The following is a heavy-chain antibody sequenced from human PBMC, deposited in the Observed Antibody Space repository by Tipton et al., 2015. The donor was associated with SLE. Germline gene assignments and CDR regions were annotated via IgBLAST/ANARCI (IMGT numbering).Heavy chain of an antibody. Sequence: TLSLTCAVSGGSISSSNWWSWVRQTPGEGLEWIGEINHTGGTNYNPSLESRVTMSVDTSKNQFSLKLSSVTAADTAMYYCVRERKYVVRFRELVAPDLWGQGTAITVSS. D-gene: IGHD1-26*01. CDR1: GGSISSSNW. V-gene: IGHV4-4*02. CDR2: INHTGGT. J-gene: IGHJ3*01. CDR3: VRERKYVVRFRELVAPDL.